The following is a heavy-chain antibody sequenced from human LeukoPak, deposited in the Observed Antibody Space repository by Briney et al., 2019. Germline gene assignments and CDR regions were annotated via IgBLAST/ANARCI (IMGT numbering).Heavy chain of an antibody. Sequence: PSQTLSLTCTVSGVSISSSNSYWGWIRQPPGKGLEWIGSIYYTGNTYYNASLKSRVTISIDTSKNQISLRLTSVTATDTAMYYCARQTGSGLFTLPGGQGTLVTVSS. D-gene: IGHD3/OR15-3a*01. CDR2: IYYTGNT. CDR1: GVSISSSNSY. J-gene: IGHJ4*02. V-gene: IGHV4-39*01. CDR3: ARQTGSGLFTLP.